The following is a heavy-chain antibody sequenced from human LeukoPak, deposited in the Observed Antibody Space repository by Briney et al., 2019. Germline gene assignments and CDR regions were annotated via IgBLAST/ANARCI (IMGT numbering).Heavy chain of an antibody. Sequence: ASVKVSCKASGGTFSSYAISWVRQAPGQGLEWMGGIIPIFGAANYAQKFQGRVTITADESTSTAYMELSSLRSEDTAVYYCAREADSSGYYPRDAFDIWGQGTMVTVSS. J-gene: IGHJ3*02. CDR1: GGTFSSYA. V-gene: IGHV1-69*13. CDR3: AREADSSGYYPRDAFDI. CDR2: IIPIFGAA. D-gene: IGHD3-22*01.